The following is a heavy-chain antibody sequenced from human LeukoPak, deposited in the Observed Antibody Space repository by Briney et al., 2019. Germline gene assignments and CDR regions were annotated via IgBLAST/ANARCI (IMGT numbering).Heavy chain of an antibody. CDR3: AKGAFYDY. D-gene: IGHD2/OR15-2a*01. CDR2: ISWNSGSI. Sequence: PGGSLRLSFAASGFTFDDYAMHWVRQAPGKGLEWVSGISWNSGSIGYADSVKGRFTISRDNSKNTLYLQMNSLRSEDTAVYYCAKGAFYDYWGQGTLVTVSS. CDR1: GFTFDDYA. V-gene: IGHV3-9*01. J-gene: IGHJ4*02.